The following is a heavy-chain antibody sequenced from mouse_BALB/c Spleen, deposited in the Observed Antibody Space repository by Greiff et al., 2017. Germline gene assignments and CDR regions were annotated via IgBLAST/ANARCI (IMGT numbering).Heavy chain of an antibody. J-gene: IGHJ4*01. Sequence: EVKLVESGGDLVKPGGSLKLSCAASGFTFSSYGMSWVRQTPDKRLELVATINSNGGSTYYPDSVKGRFTISRDNAKNTLYLQMSSLKSEDTAMYYCARDRRTTANSMDYWGQGTSVTVSS. V-gene: IGHV5-6-3*01. CDR3: ARDRRTTANSMDY. CDR1: GFTFSSYG. D-gene: IGHD1-2*01. CDR2: INSNGGST.